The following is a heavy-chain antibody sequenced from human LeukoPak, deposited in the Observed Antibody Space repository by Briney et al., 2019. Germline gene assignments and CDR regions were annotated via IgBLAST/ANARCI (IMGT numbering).Heavy chain of an antibody. CDR1: GGSISSYY. D-gene: IGHD5-18*01. CDR3: ARDRGYSYGYDY. CDR2: IYYSGSN. J-gene: IGHJ4*02. V-gene: IGHV4-59*01. Sequence: SETLPLTCTVSGGSISSYYWSWIRQPPGKGLEWVGYIYYSGSNNYNPSLKRRVTISVDTSKNQFSLKLSSVTAADTAVYYCARDRGYSYGYDYWGQGTLVTVSS.